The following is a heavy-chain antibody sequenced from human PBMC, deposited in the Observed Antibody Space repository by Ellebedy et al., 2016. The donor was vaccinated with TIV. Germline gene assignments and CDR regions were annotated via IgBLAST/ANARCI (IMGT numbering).Heavy chain of an antibody. CDR1: GYTFTSYY. CDR3: ARDELQYFDWLGGGMDV. V-gene: IGHV1-3*01. CDR2: INAGNGNT. D-gene: IGHD3-9*01. Sequence: AASVKVSCKASGYTFTSYYMHWVRQAPGQRLEWMGWINAGNGNTKYSQKFQGRVTITRDTSASTAYMELSSLRSEDTAVYYCARDELQYFDWLGGGMDVWGQGTTVTVSS. J-gene: IGHJ6*02.